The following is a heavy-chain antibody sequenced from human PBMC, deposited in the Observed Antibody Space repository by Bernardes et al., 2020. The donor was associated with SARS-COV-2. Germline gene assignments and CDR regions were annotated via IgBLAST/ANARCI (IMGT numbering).Heavy chain of an antibody. CDR1: GYSFTSYW. V-gene: IGHV5-10-1*01. CDR3: ARLDYSNYVSPLGFDY. CDR2: IDPSDSYT. Sequence: ESLKISCKGSGYSFTSYWISWVRQMPGKGLEWMGRIDPSDSYTNYSPSFQGHVTISADKSISTAYLQWSSLKASDTAMYYCARLDYSNYVSPLGFDYWGQGTLVTVSS. J-gene: IGHJ4*02. D-gene: IGHD4-4*01.